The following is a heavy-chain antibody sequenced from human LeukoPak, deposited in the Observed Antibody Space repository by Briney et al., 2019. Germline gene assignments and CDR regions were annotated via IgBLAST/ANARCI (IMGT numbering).Heavy chain of an antibody. J-gene: IGHJ4*02. Sequence: SETLSLTCTVSGGSITSLCWSWLRQSPGKGLEWIGYVHHSGSTNYNPSLKSRVTISIDTSKNQFSLKLSPVTAADTAVYYCARGYYDNSGYSNPFDYWGQGTLVTVSS. CDR1: GGSITSLC. D-gene: IGHD3-22*01. CDR2: VHHSGST. V-gene: IGHV4-59*11. CDR3: ARGYYDNSGYSNPFDY.